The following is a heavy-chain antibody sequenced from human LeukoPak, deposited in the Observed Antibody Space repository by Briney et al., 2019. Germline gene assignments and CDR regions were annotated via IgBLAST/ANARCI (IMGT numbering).Heavy chain of an antibody. Sequence: GASVKVSCKASGYTFTSYGISWVRQAPGQGLECMGWISSYNGHTNYAQKLQGRVTVTTDTSTSTAYMELSRLRSDDTAVYYCAKVGFNAWGQGTLVTVSS. CDR3: AKVGFNA. V-gene: IGHV1-18*01. J-gene: IGHJ5*02. CDR2: ISSYNGHT. CDR1: GYTFTSYG.